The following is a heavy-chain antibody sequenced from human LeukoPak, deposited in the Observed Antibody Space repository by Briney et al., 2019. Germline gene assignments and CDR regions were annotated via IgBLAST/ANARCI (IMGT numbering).Heavy chain of an antibody. CDR3: TRYGDYSDYFDY. Sequence: GGSLRLSCAASAFTFSNAWMSWVRQAPGKGLEWVGRIKSKTDGGTTEYAASVKGRFTISRDDSKSIAYLQMNSLKTEDTAVYYCTRYGDYSDYFDYWGQGTLVTVSS. CDR2: IKSKTDGGTT. D-gene: IGHD4-17*01. CDR1: AFTFSNAW. J-gene: IGHJ4*02. V-gene: IGHV3-15*01.